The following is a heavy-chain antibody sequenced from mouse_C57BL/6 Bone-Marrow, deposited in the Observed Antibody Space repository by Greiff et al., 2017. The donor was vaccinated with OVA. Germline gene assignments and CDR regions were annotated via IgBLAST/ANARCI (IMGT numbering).Heavy chain of an antibody. Sequence: QVQLQQPGAELVMPGASVKLSCKASGYTFTSYWMHWVKQRPGQGLEWIGEIDPSDSYTNYNQKFKGKSTLTVDKSSSTAYMQLSSLTSEDSAVYYCARRTTVAAYFDVWGTGTTVTGSS. CDR2: IDPSDSYT. CDR1: GYTFTSYW. D-gene: IGHD1-1*01. J-gene: IGHJ1*03. CDR3: ARRTTVAAYFDV. V-gene: IGHV1-69*01.